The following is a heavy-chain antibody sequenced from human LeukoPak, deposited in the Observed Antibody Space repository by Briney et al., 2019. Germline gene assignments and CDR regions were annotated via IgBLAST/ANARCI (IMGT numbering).Heavy chain of an antibody. CDR1: GFTFSNYA. V-gene: IGHV3-23*01. D-gene: IGHD6-13*01. J-gene: IGHJ4*02. Sequence: QPGGSLRLSCAASGFTFSNYAMSWVRQAPGKGLEWVSGISGSGDYTYYADSLKGRFTISRDNSKNTLYLQMNSLRAEDTAVYYCARVVRQQLANWGQGTLVTVSS. CDR3: ARVVRQQLAN. CDR2: ISGSGDYT.